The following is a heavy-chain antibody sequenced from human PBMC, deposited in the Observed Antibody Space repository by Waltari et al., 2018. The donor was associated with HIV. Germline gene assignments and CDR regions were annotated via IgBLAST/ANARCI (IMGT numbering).Heavy chain of an antibody. J-gene: IGHJ5*02. D-gene: IGHD1-26*01. Sequence: QLQLQESGPGLVQPSQTLSLTCIVSGGSVISNGYSWSWIRQSAGKGREWIGYVHHTGGTFYRSSLRSRVTISIDTTKNEFSLKLTSVTAADTAVYFCDRLGFRSGHDPWGQGTLVIVSS. V-gene: IGHV4-30-2*06. CDR2: VHHTGGT. CDR3: DRLGFRSGHDP. CDR1: GGSVISNGYS.